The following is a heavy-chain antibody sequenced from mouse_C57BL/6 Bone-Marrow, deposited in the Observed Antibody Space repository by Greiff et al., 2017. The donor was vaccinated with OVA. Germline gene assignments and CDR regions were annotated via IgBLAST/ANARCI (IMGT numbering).Heavy chain of an antibody. Sequence: EVQVVESGGGLVKPGGSLKLSCAASGFTFSSYTMSWVRQTPEKRLEWVATISGGGGNTYYPDSVKGRFTISRDNAKNTLYLQMSSLRSEDTALYYCARLHYDVKDYFDYWGQGTTLTVSS. J-gene: IGHJ2*01. CDR1: GFTFSSYT. D-gene: IGHD2-4*01. V-gene: IGHV5-9*01. CDR3: ARLHYDVKDYFDY. CDR2: ISGGGGNT.